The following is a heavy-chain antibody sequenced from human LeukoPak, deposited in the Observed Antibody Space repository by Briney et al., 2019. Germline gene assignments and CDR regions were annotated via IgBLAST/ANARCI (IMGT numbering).Heavy chain of an antibody. J-gene: IGHJ6*03. CDR2: INPSGGST. D-gene: IGHD2-2*01. V-gene: IGHV1-46*01. Sequence: GASVKVSCKASGYTFISYYMHWVRQAPGQGLEWMGIINPSGGSTSYAQKFQGRVTMTRDTSTSTAYMELRSLRSDDTAVYYCARRYCSSTSCVSPYYYYYYMDVWGKGTTVTVSS. CDR3: ARRYCSSTSCVSPYYYYYYMDV. CDR1: GYTFISYY.